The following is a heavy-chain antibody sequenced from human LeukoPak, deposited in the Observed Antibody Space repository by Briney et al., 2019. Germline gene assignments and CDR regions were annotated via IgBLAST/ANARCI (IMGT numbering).Heavy chain of an antibody. CDR2: ISWNSGSI. CDR1: GFTFDDYA. D-gene: IGHD6-13*01. CDR3: AKDMGTGSSSWYMFDY. V-gene: IGHV3-9*03. Sequence: GGSLRLSCAASGFTFDDYAMHWVRQAPGKGLEWVSGISWNSGSIGYADSVKGRFTISRDNAKNSLYLQMNSLRAEDMALYYCAKDMGTGSSSWYMFDYWGQGTLVTVSS. J-gene: IGHJ4*02.